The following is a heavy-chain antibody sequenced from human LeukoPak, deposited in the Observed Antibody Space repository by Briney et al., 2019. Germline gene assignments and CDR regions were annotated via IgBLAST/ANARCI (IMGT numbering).Heavy chain of an antibody. CDR2: IISSSSTI. Sequence: GGSLRLSCAASGFTFSSHSMNWVRQAPGKGLEWVSYIISSSSTIYYADSVKGRFTISRDNAKNPLYLQMNSLRADDTAVYYCARAVGHGSGSPRMDVWGNGTTVTVSS. D-gene: IGHD3-10*01. J-gene: IGHJ6*04. V-gene: IGHV3-48*01. CDR1: GFTFSSHS. CDR3: ARAVGHGSGSPRMDV.